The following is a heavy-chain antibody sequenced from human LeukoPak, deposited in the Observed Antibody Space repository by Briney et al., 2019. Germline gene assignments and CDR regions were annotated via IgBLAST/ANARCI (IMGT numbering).Heavy chain of an antibody. V-gene: IGHV3-21*01. J-gene: IGHJ6*03. Sequence: GGSLRLSCAGSGFAFNTYTLNWVRQAPGRGLEWVSSITTSSSYIYYAGSVKGRFTVSRDNARNSLFLQMDSLRAEDTAVYFCARSTTDYYFYMDVWDKGTTVTVSS. CDR2: ITTSSSYI. CDR3: ARSTTDYYFYMDV. CDR1: GFAFNTYT. D-gene: IGHD4-11*01.